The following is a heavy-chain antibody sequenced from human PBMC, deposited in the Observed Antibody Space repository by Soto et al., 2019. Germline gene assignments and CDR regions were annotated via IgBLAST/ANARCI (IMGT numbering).Heavy chain of an antibody. D-gene: IGHD2-8*01. Sequence: SVNVSCKASGGTFSSYAISWVRQAPGQGLEWMGGIIPIFGTANYAQKFQGRVTITADKSTSTAYMELSSLRSEDTAVYYCATRRGGRYCTNGVCYDYWGQGTLVTVSS. CDR1: GGTFSSYA. CDR2: IIPIFGTA. J-gene: IGHJ4*02. CDR3: ATRRGGRYCTNGVCYDY. V-gene: IGHV1-69*06.